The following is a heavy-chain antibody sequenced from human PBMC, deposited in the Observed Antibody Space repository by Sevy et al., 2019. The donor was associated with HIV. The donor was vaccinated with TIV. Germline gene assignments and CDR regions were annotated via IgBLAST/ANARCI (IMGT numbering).Heavy chain of an antibody. D-gene: IGHD3-10*01. CDR1: GYTITTYS. V-gene: IGHV1-46*01. Sequence: ASVKVSCKASGYTITTYSMHWVRQPPGQGLEWMGIINPSGGDTDYAQKFLGRVTMTRDTSTSTVYMELSSLRSEDTAVYYCAREKGFKFFDYWGQGTLVTVSS. CDR2: INPSGGDT. CDR3: AREKGFKFFDY. J-gene: IGHJ4*02.